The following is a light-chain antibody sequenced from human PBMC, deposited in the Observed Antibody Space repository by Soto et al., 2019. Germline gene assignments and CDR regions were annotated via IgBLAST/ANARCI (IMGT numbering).Light chain of an antibody. V-gene: IGLV1-40*01. Sequence: QSVLTQPPPVSGAPGQRVTISCTGSSSNIGAGYDVHWYQQLPGTAPKLLIYGNSNRPSGVPDRFSGSKSGTSASLAITGLQAEDEADYYCQSYDSSLSGSYVFVTGTKVTVL. CDR2: GNS. CDR3: QSYDSSLSGSYV. J-gene: IGLJ1*01. CDR1: SSNIGAGYD.